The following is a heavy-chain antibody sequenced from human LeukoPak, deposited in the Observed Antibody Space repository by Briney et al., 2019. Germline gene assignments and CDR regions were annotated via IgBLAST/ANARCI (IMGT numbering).Heavy chain of an antibody. CDR2: IKYDGSET. CDR3: TRIWLEALRIPFDY. J-gene: IGHJ4*02. CDR1: GFTFSSYW. V-gene: IGHV3-7*01. D-gene: IGHD5-12*01. Sequence: PGGSLRLSCAASGFTFSSYWMTWVRQAPGKGLEWLANIKYDGSETYYVDSVKGRFTISRDNAKNSLYLQMNSLRADDTAVYYCTRIWLEALRIPFDYWGQGTLVTVSS.